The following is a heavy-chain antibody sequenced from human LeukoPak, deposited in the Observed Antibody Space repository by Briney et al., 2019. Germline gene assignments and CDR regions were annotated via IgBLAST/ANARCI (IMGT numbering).Heavy chain of an antibody. Sequence: PGGSLRLSCAASGFTFSSYAMSWVRQAPGKGLEWVSAISGSGGSTYYADSVKGRFTISRDNSKNTLYLQMNSLRAEDTAVYYCSKHSTMIPDFDYWGQGTLVTVSS. CDR3: SKHSTMIPDFDY. CDR1: GFTFSSYA. D-gene: IGHD3-22*01. V-gene: IGHV3-23*01. CDR2: ISGSGGST. J-gene: IGHJ4*02.